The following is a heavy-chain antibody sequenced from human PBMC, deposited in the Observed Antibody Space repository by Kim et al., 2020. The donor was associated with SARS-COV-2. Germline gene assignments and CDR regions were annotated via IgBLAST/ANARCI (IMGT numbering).Heavy chain of an antibody. CDR1: GFTFSRYW. Sequence: GGSLRLSCAASGFTFSRYWMNWVRQAPGKGLVWVSRITSDGSITAYADSVKGRFTISRDNAKNTLYLQMNSLRAADTAVYYCVNFGGDYPYWGQGTLVTV. V-gene: IGHV3-74*01. D-gene: IGHD4-17*01. CDR2: ITSDGSIT. CDR3: VNFGGDYPY. J-gene: IGHJ4*02.